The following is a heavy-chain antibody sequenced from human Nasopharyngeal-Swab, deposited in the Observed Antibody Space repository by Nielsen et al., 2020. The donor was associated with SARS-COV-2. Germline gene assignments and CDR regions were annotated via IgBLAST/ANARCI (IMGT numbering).Heavy chain of an antibody. CDR1: GFTVSSNY. CDR3: ASSGEQQLVPDY. CDR2: IYSGGST. Sequence: SCAASGFTVSSNYMSWVRQAPGKGLEWVSVIYSGGSTYYADSVKGRFTISRDNSKNTLYLQMNSLRAEDTAVYYCASSGEQQLVPDYWGQGTLVTVSS. D-gene: IGHD6-13*01. V-gene: IGHV3-66*01. J-gene: IGHJ4*02.